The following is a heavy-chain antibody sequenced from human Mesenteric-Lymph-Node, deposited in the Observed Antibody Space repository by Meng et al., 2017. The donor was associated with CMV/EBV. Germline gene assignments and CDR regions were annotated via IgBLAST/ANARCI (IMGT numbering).Heavy chain of an antibody. D-gene: IGHD2/OR15-2a*01. V-gene: IGHV4-61*08. Sequence: LQGGGPGLVKPSGTLSLPCIVPGVSGTSGAYHWSWIRQSPGKGLEWIGYIYGTGITIYNPSLKSRVTILLETSKNQFSLKLNSVTTADTAVYYCAKSRSSTPGIVDDWGQGTLVTVSS. CDR3: AKSRSSTPGIVDD. CDR2: IYGTGIT. CDR1: GVSGTSGAYH. J-gene: IGHJ4*02.